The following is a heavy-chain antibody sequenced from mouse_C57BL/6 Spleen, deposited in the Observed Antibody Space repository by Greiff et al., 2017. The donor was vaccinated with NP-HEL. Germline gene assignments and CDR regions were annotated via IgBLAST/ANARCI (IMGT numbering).Heavy chain of an antibody. CDR1: GFTFSDYG. D-gene: IGHD1-1*01. CDR2: ISSGSSTI. V-gene: IGHV5-17*01. Sequence: EVKVEESGGGLVKPGGSLKLSCAASGFTFSDYGMHWVRQAPEKGLEWVAYISSGSSTIYYADTVKGRFTISRDNAKNTLFLHMTSLMSEDTAMYYCARPPFITTVPAWFAYWGQGTLVTVSA. CDR3: ARPPFITTVPAWFAY. J-gene: IGHJ3*01.